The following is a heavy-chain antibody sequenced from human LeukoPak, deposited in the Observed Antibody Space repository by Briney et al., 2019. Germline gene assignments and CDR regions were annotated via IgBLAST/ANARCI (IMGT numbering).Heavy chain of an antibody. Sequence: SETLSLTCTVSGGSVSNGSYYWGWIRQPPGKGLEWIGSIYHSGSTYYNPSLKSRVTISVDTSKNQFSLKLRSVTAADTAMYYCARESYASSYVFDYWGQGILVTVSS. D-gene: IGHD6-6*01. J-gene: IGHJ4*02. V-gene: IGHV4-39*02. CDR1: GGSVSNGSYY. CDR2: IYHSGST. CDR3: ARESYASSYVFDY.